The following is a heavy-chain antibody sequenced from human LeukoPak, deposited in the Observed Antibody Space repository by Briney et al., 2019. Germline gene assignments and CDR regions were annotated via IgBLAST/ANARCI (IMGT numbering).Heavy chain of an antibody. CDR2: IYYSGST. CDR1: GGSISSSSYY. CDR3: ARDGHSNSSFLGSRWFDP. D-gene: IGHD6-6*01. V-gene: IGHV4-39*07. J-gene: IGHJ5*02. Sequence: PSETLSLTCTVSGGSISSSSYYWGWIRQPPGKGLEWIGSIYYSGSTYYNPSLKSRVTISVDTSKNQFSLKLSSVTAADTAVYYCARDGHSNSSFLGSRWFDPWGQGTLVTVSS.